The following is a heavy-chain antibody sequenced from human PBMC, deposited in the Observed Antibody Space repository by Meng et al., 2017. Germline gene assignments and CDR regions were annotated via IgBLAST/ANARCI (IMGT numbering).Heavy chain of an antibody. CDR3: TRDGYSDCSRTSCFDS. J-gene: IGHJ4*02. Sequence: QLLQSGFELRKLGASVKVACKDSGYTATSYAINWLRQAPGQGLQWMGWIDTKTGNPTYVPGFTGRLVFSLDTSVSTAYLQISGLKADDTAVYYCTRDGYSDCSRTSCFDSWGQGTLVTVSS. CDR2: IDTKTGNP. CDR1: GYTATSYA. D-gene: IGHD2-2*01. V-gene: IGHV7-4-1*02.